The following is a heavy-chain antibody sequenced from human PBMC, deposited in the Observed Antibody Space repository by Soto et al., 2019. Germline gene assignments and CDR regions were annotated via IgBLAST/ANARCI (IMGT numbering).Heavy chain of an antibody. Sequence: QVQLVQSGAEVKKPGSSVKVSCKASGGTFSSYAISWVRQAPGQGLEWMGGIIPIFGTANYAQKFQGRVTITADESTSTAYMELSSLRSEDTAVYYCARSHPILVVNKVGGDWYFDLWGRGTLVTVSS. CDR2: IIPIFGTA. J-gene: IGHJ2*01. V-gene: IGHV1-69*12. CDR3: ARSHPILVVNKVGGDWYFDL. CDR1: GGTFSSYA. D-gene: IGHD3-22*01.